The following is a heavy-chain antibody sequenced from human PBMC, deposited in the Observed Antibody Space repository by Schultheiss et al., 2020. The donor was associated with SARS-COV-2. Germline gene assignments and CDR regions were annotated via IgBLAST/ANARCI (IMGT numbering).Heavy chain of an antibody. CDR3: ARGVGARTYTPFGY. J-gene: IGHJ4*02. V-gene: IGHV4-38-2*01. CDR2: INHSGST. D-gene: IGHD2-2*02. Sequence: SETLSLTCAVSGYSISSGYYWGWIRQPPGKGLEWIGEINHSGSTNYNPSLKSRVTISVDTSKNQFSLKLSSVTAADTAVYYCARGVGARTYTPFGYWGQGTLVTVSS. CDR1: GYSISSGYY.